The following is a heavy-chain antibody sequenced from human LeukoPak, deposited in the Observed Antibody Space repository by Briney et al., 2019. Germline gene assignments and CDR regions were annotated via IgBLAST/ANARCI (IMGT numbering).Heavy chain of an antibody. Sequence: SETLSLTCTVSDYSISSGYYWGWIRQPPGKGLGWLGSIYHSGSTQYNPSLKSRVTISVDTSKNQFSLKLSSVTAADTAVYYCASRSAYAILFDYWGQGTLVTVSS. CDR2: IYHSGST. V-gene: IGHV4-38-2*02. CDR3: ASRSAYAILFDY. J-gene: IGHJ4*02. CDR1: DYSISSGYY. D-gene: IGHD2-8*01.